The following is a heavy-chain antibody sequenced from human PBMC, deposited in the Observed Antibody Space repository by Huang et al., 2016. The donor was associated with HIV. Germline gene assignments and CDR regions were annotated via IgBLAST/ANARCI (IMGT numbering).Heavy chain of an antibody. Sequence: EVQLVESGGGLVQPGGSLRLSCAASGFTFRNHWMHWVRQAPGKGLEWVSLINSDGGDTSHADSVKGRFTISRDNAQNTVHLHMNSLRAEDTAVYFCAKNPSITAVDSDYYYYYMDVWGKGTTVTVS. CDR1: GFTFRNHW. J-gene: IGHJ6*03. CDR2: INSDGGDT. CDR3: AKNPSITAVDSDYYYYYMDV. V-gene: IGHV3-74*01. D-gene: IGHD6-13*01.